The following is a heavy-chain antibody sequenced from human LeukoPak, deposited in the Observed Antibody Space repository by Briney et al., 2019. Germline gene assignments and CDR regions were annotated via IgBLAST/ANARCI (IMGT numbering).Heavy chain of an antibody. CDR3: ARVVTYYDFWSGYSKGTNWFDP. D-gene: IGHD3-3*01. CDR2: IYHSGST. V-gene: IGHV4-30-2*01. Sequence: SQTLSLTCAVSGGSISSGGYSWSWIQQPPGKGLEWIGYIYHSGSTYYNPSLKSRVTISVDRSKNQFSLKLSSVTAADTAVYYCARVVTYYDFWSGYSKGTNWFDPWGQGTLVTVSS. CDR1: GGSISSGGYS. J-gene: IGHJ5*02.